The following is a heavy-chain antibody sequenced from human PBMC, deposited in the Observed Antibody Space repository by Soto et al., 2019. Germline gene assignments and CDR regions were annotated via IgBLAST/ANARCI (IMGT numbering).Heavy chain of an antibody. CDR1: GGSISSYY. CDR3: ARLKVATYDYWGQGTLVTVSSGKTLPGEFGLLGSTQGPYYYYYGMDV. CDR2: IYYSGST. V-gene: IGHV4-59*01. D-gene: IGHD3-10*01. J-gene: IGHJ6*02. Sequence: SETLSLTCTVSGGSISSYYWSWIRQPPGKGLEWIGYIYYSGSTNYNPSLKSRVTISVDTSKNQFPLKLSSVTAADPAVYYCARLKVATYDYWGQGTLVTVSSGKTLPGEFGLLGSTQGPYYYYYGMDVWGQGTTVTVSS.